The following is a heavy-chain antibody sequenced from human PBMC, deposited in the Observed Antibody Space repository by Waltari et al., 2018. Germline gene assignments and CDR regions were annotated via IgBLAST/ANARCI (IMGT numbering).Heavy chain of an antibody. CDR1: GFTFSNHE. J-gene: IGHJ6*02. CDR3: ARIMED. CDR2: IGSSGSTI. Sequence: EVQLVESGGGLVQPGGYLRLSCAASGFTFSNHEMNWVRQAPGKGLEWVSYIGSSGSTIHYADSVKGRFSISRDNTKNSLYLQMNSLRAEDTAVYYCARIMEDWGQGTTVIVSS. V-gene: IGHV3-48*03.